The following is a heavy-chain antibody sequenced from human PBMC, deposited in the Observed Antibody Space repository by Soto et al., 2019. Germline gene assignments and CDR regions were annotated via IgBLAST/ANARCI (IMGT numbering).Heavy chain of an antibody. V-gene: IGHV4-34*01. Sequence: QVQLQQWGAGLLKPSETLSLTCAVYGGSFSGYYWSWIRQPPGKGLEWIGEINHSGSTNYNPSLKSRVTISVDTSKNQFSLKLSSVTAADTAVYYYARISLILLTANVGDDAFDIWGQGTMVTVSS. J-gene: IGHJ3*02. D-gene: IGHD6-25*01. CDR3: ARISLILLTANVGDDAFDI. CDR1: GGSFSGYY. CDR2: INHSGST.